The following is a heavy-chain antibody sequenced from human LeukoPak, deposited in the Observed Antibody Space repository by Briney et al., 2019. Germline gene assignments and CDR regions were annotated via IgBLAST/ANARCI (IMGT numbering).Heavy chain of an antibody. CDR1: GYTLTDLS. D-gene: IGHD2/OR15-2a*01. CDR2: FDPEEGKT. Sequence: ASVKVSCTVSGYTLTDLSIHWVRQAPGKGLEWMGGFDPEEGKTIYAQNFQDRVSMTEDTSTDTAYLHLSSLRSEDTAVYYCAGANEYYSKWLDTWGPGTLVTVSS. J-gene: IGHJ5*02. V-gene: IGHV1-24*01. CDR3: AGANEYYSKWLDT.